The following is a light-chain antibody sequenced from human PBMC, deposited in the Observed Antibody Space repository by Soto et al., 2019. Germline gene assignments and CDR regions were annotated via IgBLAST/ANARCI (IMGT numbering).Light chain of an antibody. CDR2: GAS. CDR1: QSVSSN. Sequence: DIVLTQSPGTLSLSPGERATLSCRASQSVSSNLAWYQQKPGQAPRLLIYGASTRATGIPARFSGSGSGTEFTLTISSLQPEDFATYYCLQHNSYPLTFGGGTKVDIK. V-gene: IGKV3-15*01. CDR3: LQHNSYPLT. J-gene: IGKJ4*01.